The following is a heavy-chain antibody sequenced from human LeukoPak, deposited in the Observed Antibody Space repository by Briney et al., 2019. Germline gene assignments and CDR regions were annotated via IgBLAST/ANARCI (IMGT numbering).Heavy chain of an antibody. D-gene: IGHD5-24*01. CDR1: GFTFSSYG. CDR3: ASDPRDGGQNV. J-gene: IGHJ6*04. Sequence: GGSLRLSCAASGFTFSSYGMHWVRQAPGKGLEWVTLISYSGDNKYYADSVKGRFTFSRDKSKNTLYLQMNSLRPEDSAVYYCASDPRDGGQNVWGKGTTVTVSS. V-gene: IGHV3-30*19. CDR2: ISYSGDNK.